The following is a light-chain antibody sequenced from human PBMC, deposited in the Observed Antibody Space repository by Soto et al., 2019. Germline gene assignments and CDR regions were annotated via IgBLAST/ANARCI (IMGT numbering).Light chain of an antibody. CDR3: QQYSTYSEP. Sequence: DIQMTQSPSTLSASVGDRVTITCRASQSISDWLAWYQQKPGKAPKLLIYDASILESGVPSRFSGSGSGTEFTLTISSLQPDDLATYYCQQYSTYSEPFGQGTKVDIK. J-gene: IGKJ1*01. CDR2: DAS. CDR1: QSISDW. V-gene: IGKV1-5*01.